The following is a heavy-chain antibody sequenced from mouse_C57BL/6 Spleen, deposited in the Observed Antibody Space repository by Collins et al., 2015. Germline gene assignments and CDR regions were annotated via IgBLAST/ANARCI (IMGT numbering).Heavy chain of an antibody. CDR1: GYTFTSYW. V-gene: IGHV1S41*01. D-gene: IGHD2-4*01. CDR3: ARNSDYGLDY. J-gene: IGHJ2*01. Sequence: DLVKPGASVKLSCKASGYTFTSYWINWIKQRPGQGLEWIGRIAPGSGSTYYNEMFKGKATLTVDTSSSTAYIQLSSLSSEDSAVYFCARNSDYGLDYWGQGTTLTVSS. CDR2: IAPGSGST.